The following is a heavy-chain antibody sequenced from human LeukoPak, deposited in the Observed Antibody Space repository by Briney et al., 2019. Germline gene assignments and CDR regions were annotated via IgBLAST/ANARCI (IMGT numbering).Heavy chain of an antibody. Sequence: GESLKISCKCSGYSFTNFWIGWVRQMPGKGLEWMGMIYPGDSDTRYSPSFQGQVTISADKSINTAYLQWSSLKASDTAMYYCARHPFINRKAAAGAFDIWGQGTMVTVSS. J-gene: IGHJ3*02. CDR2: IYPGDSDT. CDR1: GYSFTNFW. CDR3: ARHPFINRKAAAGAFDI. D-gene: IGHD6-25*01. V-gene: IGHV5-51*01.